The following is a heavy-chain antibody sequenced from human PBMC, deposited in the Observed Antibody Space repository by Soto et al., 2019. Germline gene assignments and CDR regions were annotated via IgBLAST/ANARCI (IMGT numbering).Heavy chain of an antibody. CDR2: INPNSGGT. J-gene: IGHJ6*02. CDR1: GYTFTGYY. CDR3: ARAGAPVLRFLEWSRPSYYYGMDV. V-gene: IGHV1-2*04. Sequence: ASVKVSCKASGYTFTGYYMHWVRQAPGQGLEWMRWINPNSGGTNYAQKFQGWVTMTRDTSISTAYMELSRLRSDDTAVYYCARAGAPVLRFLEWSRPSYYYGMDVWGQGTTVTVS. D-gene: IGHD3-3*01.